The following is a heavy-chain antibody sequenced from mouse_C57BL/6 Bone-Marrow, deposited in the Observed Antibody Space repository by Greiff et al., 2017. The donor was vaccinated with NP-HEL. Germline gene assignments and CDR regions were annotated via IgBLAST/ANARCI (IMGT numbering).Heavy chain of an antibody. CDR2: IDPENGDT. Sequence: EVQLQQSGAELVRPGASVKLSCTASGFNIKDDYMHWVKQRPEQGLEWIGWIDPENGDTEYASKVQGKATITADTSSNTAYLQLSSLTSEDTAVYYCTTYYGSPYYFDYWGQGTTLTVSS. D-gene: IGHD1-1*01. V-gene: IGHV14-4*01. CDR1: GFNIKDDY. CDR3: TTYYGSPYYFDY. J-gene: IGHJ2*01.